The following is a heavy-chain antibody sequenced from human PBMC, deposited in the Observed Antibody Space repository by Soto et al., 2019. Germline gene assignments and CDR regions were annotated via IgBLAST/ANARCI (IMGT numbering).Heavy chain of an antibody. Sequence: RGSLRLSCAASGFTFSSYSMNWVRQAPGKGLEWVSSISSSSSYIYYADSVKGRFTISRDNAKNSLYLQMNSLRAEDTAVYYCASGGSSLNFDSWGQGTLVTVSS. D-gene: IGHD6-6*01. CDR1: GFTFSSYS. V-gene: IGHV3-21*01. J-gene: IGHJ4*02. CDR3: ASGGSSLNFDS. CDR2: ISSSSSYI.